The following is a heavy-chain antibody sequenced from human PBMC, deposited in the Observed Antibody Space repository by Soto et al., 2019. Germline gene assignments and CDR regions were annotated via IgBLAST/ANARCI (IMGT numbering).Heavy chain of an antibody. J-gene: IGHJ5*02. V-gene: IGHV3-74*01. D-gene: IGHD4-17*01. CDR1: GFAFSNYW. CDR2: INSDGSST. Sequence: EVQLVESGGGLVQPGGSLRLSCAASGFAFSNYWMHWVRQAPGKGLVWVSRINSDGSSTSYADSVRGRFTISRDNAGNALYLQMNSLRAEDTAVYYCARFRVDGDSVPWGQGTLVTVSS. CDR3: ARFRVDGDSVP.